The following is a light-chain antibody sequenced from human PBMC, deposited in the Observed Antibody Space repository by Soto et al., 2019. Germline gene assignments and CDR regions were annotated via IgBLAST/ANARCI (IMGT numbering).Light chain of an antibody. CDR1: QFISSF. CDR3: QQSYIIPRT. CDR2: AAS. V-gene: IGKV1-39*01. J-gene: IGKJ1*01. Sequence: IRMTQSPSSRSASVGDRVTITCRASQFISSFVNWYQQKPGKAPKVLIYAASSLQGGFPSRFSGSGSGTDFTLTISSLQPEDFATYYCQQSYIIPRTFGQGTKVDIK.